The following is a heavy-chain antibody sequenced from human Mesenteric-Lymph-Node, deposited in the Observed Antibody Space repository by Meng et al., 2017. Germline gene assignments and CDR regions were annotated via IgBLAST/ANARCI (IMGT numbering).Heavy chain of an antibody. D-gene: IGHD2-2*01. CDR1: GDSISSGEYF. CDR2: MDYRGST. CDR3: ARGELLWDY. Sequence: QVQLQESGPVLVKPSQTLSLTGTVSGDSISSGEYFWSWIRQPPGKGLEWIGYMDYRGSTFYNPSLKSRVTISVDTSKNQFSLKLSSVTAADTAVYFCARGELLWDYWGQGTLVTVSS. V-gene: IGHV4-30-4*01. J-gene: IGHJ4*02.